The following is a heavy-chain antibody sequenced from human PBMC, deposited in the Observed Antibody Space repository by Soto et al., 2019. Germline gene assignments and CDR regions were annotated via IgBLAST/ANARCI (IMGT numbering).Heavy chain of an antibody. CDR2: INTDNGRT. CDR3: ARGPTGPARHYDFWGGYSPVFGHFDS. J-gene: IGHJ4*02. Sequence: ASVKVSCKPSGSTFATYTIHWVRQAPGQRLEWMGCINTDNGRTRYSQDLQGRVTLSRDTSASTAYMELSSLRSEDTAVYFCARGPTGPARHYDFWGGYSPVFGHFDSWGQGVPVTVSS. D-gene: IGHD3-3*01. CDR1: GSTFATYT. V-gene: IGHV1-3*04.